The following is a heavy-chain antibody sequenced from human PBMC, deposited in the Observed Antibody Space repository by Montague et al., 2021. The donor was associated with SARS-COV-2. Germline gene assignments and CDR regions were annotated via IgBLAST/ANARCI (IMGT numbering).Heavy chain of an antibody. D-gene: IGHD3-3*01. Sequence: SETLSLTCTISGGSMRRYYWTWIRQLPGKELEWIGSIYDSGGARYNPSLKSRVSISVDASKNQFSLRVTSVTAADTAVYFCARRGTSNYEILDYWGQGILVTVSS. V-gene: IGHV4-59*01. CDR1: GGSMRRYY. CDR2: IYDSGGA. CDR3: ARRGTSNYEILDY. J-gene: IGHJ4*02.